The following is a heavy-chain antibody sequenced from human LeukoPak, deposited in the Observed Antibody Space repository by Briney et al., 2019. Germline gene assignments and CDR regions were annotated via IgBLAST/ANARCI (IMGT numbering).Heavy chain of an antibody. V-gene: IGHV3-13*01. CDR2: IGTAGDT. J-gene: IGHJ4*02. CDR1: GFTFSSYD. Sequence: GGSLRLSCAASGFTFSSYDMHWVRQATGKGLEWVSAIGTAGDTYYPGSVKGRFTISRENAKNSLYLQMNSLRAGDTAVYYCARGAGWLRLIDYWGQGTLVTVSS. CDR3: ARGAGWLRLIDY. D-gene: IGHD5-12*01.